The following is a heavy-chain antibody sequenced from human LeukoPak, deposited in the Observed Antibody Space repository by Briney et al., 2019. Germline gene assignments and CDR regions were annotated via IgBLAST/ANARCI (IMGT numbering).Heavy chain of an antibody. V-gene: IGHV1-18*01. Sequence: ASVKVSCKASGYTFTSYGISWVRQAPGQGLEWMGWISAYNGNTNYAQKLQGRVTMTRGTSISTAYMELSRLRSDDTAVYYCARDGIAVAGTGPFDYWGQGTLVTVSS. J-gene: IGHJ4*02. D-gene: IGHD6-19*01. CDR3: ARDGIAVAGTGPFDY. CDR2: ISAYNGNT. CDR1: GYTFTSYG.